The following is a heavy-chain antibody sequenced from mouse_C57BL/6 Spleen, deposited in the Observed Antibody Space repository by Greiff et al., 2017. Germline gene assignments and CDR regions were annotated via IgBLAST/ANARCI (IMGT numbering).Heavy chain of an antibody. CDR2: IGPGSGST. CDR3: ARSHLLGYFDY. D-gene: IGHD1-1*01. Sequence: VKLQQSGAELVKPGASVKISCKASGYTFTDYYINWVKQRPGQGLEWIGKIGPGSGSTYYNEKFKGKATLTADKSSSTAYMLLSSLTSEDSSVYFCARSHLLGYFDYWGKGTTLTFSS. J-gene: IGHJ2*01. V-gene: IGHV1-77*01. CDR1: GYTFTDYY.